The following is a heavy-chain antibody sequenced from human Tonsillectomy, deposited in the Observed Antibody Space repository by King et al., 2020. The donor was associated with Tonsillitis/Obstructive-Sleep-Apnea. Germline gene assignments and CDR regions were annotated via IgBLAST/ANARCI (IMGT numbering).Heavy chain of an antibody. D-gene: IGHD3-3*01. CDR2: ISGSGGST. J-gene: IGHJ6*03. Sequence: VQLVGSGGGLVQPGGSLRLSCAASGFTFSSYAMSWVRQAPGKGLEWVSAISGSGGSTYYADSVKGRFTISRDNSKNTLYLQMNSLRAEDTAVYYCAKGEGDYDFWSGPPYYYMDVWGKGTTVTVSS. CDR1: GFTFSSYA. CDR3: AKGEGDYDFWSGPPYYYMDV. V-gene: IGHV3-23*04.